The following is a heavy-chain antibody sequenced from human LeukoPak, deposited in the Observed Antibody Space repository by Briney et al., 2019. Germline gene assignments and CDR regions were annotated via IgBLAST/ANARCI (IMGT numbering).Heavy chain of an antibody. CDR1: GLTFSSYS. CDR3: ARDRVKKSTVATIGGY. V-gene: IGHV3-7*01. D-gene: IGHD5-12*01. CDR2: IKQDGSEK. J-gene: IGHJ4*02. Sequence: GGSLRLSCAASGLTFSSYSMNWVRQAPGKGLEWVANIKQDGSEKYYVDSVKGRFTISRDNAKNSLYLQMNSLRAEDTAVYYCARDRVKKSTVATIGGYWGQGTLVTVSS.